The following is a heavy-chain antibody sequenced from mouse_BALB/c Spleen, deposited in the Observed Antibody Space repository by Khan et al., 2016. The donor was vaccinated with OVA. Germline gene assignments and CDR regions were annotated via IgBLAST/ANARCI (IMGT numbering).Heavy chain of an antibody. CDR3: ARTGYGSLGY. CDR1: GYTFTDYN. J-gene: IGHJ2*01. Sequence: EVQLQQSGPELVKPGASVKIPCKASGYTFTDYNMDWVKQSHGKSLEWIGDINHNYGGTIYNQKFKGKATLTVEKSSSPAYMALRILTSEDTSVYYCARTGYGSLGYWGQGTTLTVSS. D-gene: IGHD1-1*01. V-gene: IGHV1-18*01. CDR2: INHNYGGT.